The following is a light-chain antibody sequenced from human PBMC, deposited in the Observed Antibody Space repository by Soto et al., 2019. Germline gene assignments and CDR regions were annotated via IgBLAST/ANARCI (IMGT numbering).Light chain of an antibody. J-gene: IGKJ5*01. CDR3: QQRSNWPS. V-gene: IGKV3-11*01. CDR1: QSVSSY. Sequence: DIVLTQSPATLSLSPGERATLSCRASQSVSSYLAWYQQKPGQAPRLLIYDASNRATGIPARFSGSGSGTVFTLTISSLEPEDFAVYYCQQRSNWPSFGQGTRLEIK. CDR2: DAS.